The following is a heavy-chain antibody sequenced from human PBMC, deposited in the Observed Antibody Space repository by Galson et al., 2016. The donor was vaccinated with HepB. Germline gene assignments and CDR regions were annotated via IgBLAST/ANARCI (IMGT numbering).Heavy chain of an antibody. Sequence: ETLSLTCIVSGASIKAYTYYWGWIRQPPGKGLEWIGSIYSSGTTYYNSSLKSRVTISLETSKNQFSLKLTSVTAADTAVYYCARQPNMCSSTCYVDYWGRGNLVTVSS. V-gene: IGHV4-39*01. CDR3: ARQPNMCSSTCYVDY. J-gene: IGHJ4*02. D-gene: IGHD2-15*01. CDR2: IYSSGTT. CDR1: GASIKAYTYY.